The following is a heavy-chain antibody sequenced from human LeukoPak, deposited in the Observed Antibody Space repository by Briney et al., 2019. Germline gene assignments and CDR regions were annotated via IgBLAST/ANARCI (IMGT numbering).Heavy chain of an antibody. Sequence: ASVKVSCKASGYTFTDYCIHWVRQAPGQGLEWMGWINPHSGGTNYPQKFRGRVTMTRDTSISTAYMELSRPRSDDTAVYFCARKDIAVAGLHYYGMDVWGQGTTVTVSS. CDR1: GYTFTDYC. CDR3: ARKDIAVAGLHYYGMDV. CDR2: INPHSGGT. D-gene: IGHD6-19*01. J-gene: IGHJ6*02. V-gene: IGHV1-2*02.